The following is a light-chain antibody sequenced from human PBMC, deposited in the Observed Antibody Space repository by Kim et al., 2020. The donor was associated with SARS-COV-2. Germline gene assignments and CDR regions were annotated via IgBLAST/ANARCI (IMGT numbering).Light chain of an antibody. J-gene: IGLJ2*01. Sequence: AGRTAKITIGGDNLGGKSVHWSQQKPGPAPLAVFYSDDDRPSGIPERFSGSNSGNTATLTISRVEAGDEAVYYCQVWDSNTDHLIFGGGTQLTVL. CDR3: QVWDSNTDHLI. CDR2: SDD. CDR1: NLGGKS. V-gene: IGLV3-21*02.